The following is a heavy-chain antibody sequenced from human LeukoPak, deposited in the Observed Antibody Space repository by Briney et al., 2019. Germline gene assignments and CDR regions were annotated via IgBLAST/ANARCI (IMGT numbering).Heavy chain of an antibody. CDR1: GYSISSGYY. CDR2: IYHSGRT. D-gene: IGHD3-10*01. V-gene: IGHV4-38-2*02. Sequence: KTSETLSLTCSVSGYSISSGYYWGWIRQPPGKGLEWIGSIYHSGRTYYNPSLKSRVTISVDTSKNQFSLKLSSVTAADTAVYYCAIESMVRGERVDYWGQGTLVTVSS. J-gene: IGHJ4*02. CDR3: AIESMVRGERVDY.